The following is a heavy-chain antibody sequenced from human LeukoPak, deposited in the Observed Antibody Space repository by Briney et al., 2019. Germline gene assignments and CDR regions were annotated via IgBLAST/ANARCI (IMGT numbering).Heavy chain of an antibody. CDR3: ARGWNPRGSGRPKFYYFDY. J-gene: IGHJ4*02. D-gene: IGHD3-10*01. V-gene: IGHV1-8*01. CDR1: GYTFTSYD. CDR2: MNPNSGNT. Sequence: ASVKVSCKASGYTFTSYDINWVRQATGQGLEWMGWMNPNSGNTGYAQKFQGRVTMTRNTSISTAYMELSSLRSEDTAVYYCARGWNPRGSGRPKFYYFDYWGQGTLVTVSS.